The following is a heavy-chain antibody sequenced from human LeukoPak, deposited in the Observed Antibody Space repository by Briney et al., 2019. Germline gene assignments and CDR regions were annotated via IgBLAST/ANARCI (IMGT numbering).Heavy chain of an antibody. Sequence: SETLSLTCAVYGGSFSGYYWSWIRQPPGKGLEWIGEINHSGSTNYNPSLKSRVTISVDTSKNQFSLKLSSVTAADTAVYYCARGTRNYDFWSGEKYYFDYWGQGTLVTVSS. J-gene: IGHJ4*02. D-gene: IGHD3-3*01. CDR1: GGSFSGYY. CDR3: ARGTRNYDFWSGEKYYFDY. CDR2: INHSGST. V-gene: IGHV4-34*01.